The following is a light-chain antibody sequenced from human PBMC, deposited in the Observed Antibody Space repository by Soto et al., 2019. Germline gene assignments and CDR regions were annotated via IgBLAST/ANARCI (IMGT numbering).Light chain of an antibody. CDR1: QSVSSN. CDR2: GAS. CDR3: QQYNNWPPYT. Sequence: EIVMTQSPATLSVSPGERATLSCRASQSVSSNLAWYQQKPGQAPRLLIYGASTRATGIPARFSGSGSGTEFTLTISSLQSEDFAVYYCQQYNNWPPYTFGQRTKLVIK. J-gene: IGKJ2*01. V-gene: IGKV3-15*01.